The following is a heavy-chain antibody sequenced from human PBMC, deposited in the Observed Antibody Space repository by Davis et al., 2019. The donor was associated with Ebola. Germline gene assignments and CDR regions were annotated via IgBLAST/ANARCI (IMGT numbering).Heavy chain of an antibody. V-gene: IGHV3-48*03. D-gene: IGHD5-18*01. Sequence: GESLKISCPASGFTFSNHEMMWVRQAPGKGLEWILYIFGSGSPKYYADSVTGRFSISRDNVKNSLYLEMNSLRAEDTAVYYCARGPLPGYSYFSLDFWGRGTLVTVSS. CDR2: IFGSGSPK. CDR3: ARGPLPGYSYFSLDF. J-gene: IGHJ4*02. CDR1: GFTFSNHE.